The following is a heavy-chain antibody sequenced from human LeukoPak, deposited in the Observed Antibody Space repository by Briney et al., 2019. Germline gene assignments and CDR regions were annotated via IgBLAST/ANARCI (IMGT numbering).Heavy chain of an antibody. J-gene: IGHJ4*02. Sequence: PGGSLRLSCAASGFTFSSYDMSWVRQAPGKGLEWVSSISSSSSYIYYADSVKGRFTISRDNAKNSLYLQMNSLRAEDTAVYYCASKRGMATLDYWGQGTLVTVSS. V-gene: IGHV3-21*01. D-gene: IGHD5-24*01. CDR1: GFTFSSYD. CDR3: ASKRGMATLDY. CDR2: ISSSSSYI.